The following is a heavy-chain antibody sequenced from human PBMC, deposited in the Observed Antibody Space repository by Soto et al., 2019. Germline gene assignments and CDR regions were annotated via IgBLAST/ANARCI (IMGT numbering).Heavy chain of an antibody. CDR3: ARETDWPRAAFHI. CDR2: IYVSGTT. V-gene: IGHV4-4*07. Sequence: KPSETLSLTCTVSGGSINSCYWSWIRQPAGKGLEWIGRIYVSGTTNYSASLKSRVTMSVDMSKNQFSLKLSSVTAADTAIYYCARETDWPRAAFHIWGQGTKVTVSS. J-gene: IGHJ3*02. CDR1: GGSINSCY. D-gene: IGHD3-9*01.